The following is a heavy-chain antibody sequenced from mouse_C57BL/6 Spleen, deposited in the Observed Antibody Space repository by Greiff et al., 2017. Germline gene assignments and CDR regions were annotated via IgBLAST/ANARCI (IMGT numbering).Heavy chain of an antibody. V-gene: IGHV1-72*01. Sequence: VQLQQPGAELVKPGASVKLSCKASGYTFTSYWMHWVKQRPGRGLEWIGRIYPNSGGTKYNEKFKSKATLTVDKPSSTAYMQLSSLTSEDSAVYYCARKGDDYDWYFDVWGTGTTVTVSS. CDR1: GYTFTSYW. CDR3: ARKGDDYDWYFDV. CDR2: IYPNSGGT. J-gene: IGHJ1*03. D-gene: IGHD2-4*01.